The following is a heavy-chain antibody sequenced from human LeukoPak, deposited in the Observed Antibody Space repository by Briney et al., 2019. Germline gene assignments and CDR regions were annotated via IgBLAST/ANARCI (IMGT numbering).Heavy chain of an antibody. Sequence: SETLSLTCTVSGGSISSYYWSWIRQPPGKGLEWIGFIYYSGSTNYNPSLKSRVTISVDTSKNQFSLKLSSVTAADTAVYYCARIAVAGPYDAFDIWGQGTMVTVSS. J-gene: IGHJ3*02. D-gene: IGHD6-19*01. CDR1: GGSISSYY. CDR3: ARIAVAGPYDAFDI. V-gene: IGHV4-59*01. CDR2: IYYSGST.